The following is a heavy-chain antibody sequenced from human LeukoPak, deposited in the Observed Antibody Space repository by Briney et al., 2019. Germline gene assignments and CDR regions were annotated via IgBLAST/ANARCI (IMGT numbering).Heavy chain of an antibody. CDR1: GFTFSSYA. Sequence: GGSLRLSCAASGFTFSSYAMSWVRQAPGKGLEWVSVIYSGGSTNYADSVKGRFTISRDNSKNTLYLQMNSLRAEDTAVYYCARACGGDCYSRDDAFDIWGQGTMVTVSS. CDR2: IYSGGST. J-gene: IGHJ3*02. D-gene: IGHD2-21*02. V-gene: IGHV3-53*01. CDR3: ARACGGDCYSRDDAFDI.